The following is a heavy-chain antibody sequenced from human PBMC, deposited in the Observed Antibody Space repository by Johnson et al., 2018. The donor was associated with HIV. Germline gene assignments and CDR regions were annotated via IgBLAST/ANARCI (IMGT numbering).Heavy chain of an antibody. D-gene: IGHD6-13*01. CDR2: LHRDGTT. J-gene: IGHJ3*02. CDR1: GFIVSNNY. Sequence: VQLVESGGGLVQPGGSLRLSCAASGFIVSNNYMNWVRQTPGKGLEWVSILHRDGTTYYADSVKGRFTISRDNSKNSLFLHMNSLRVEDTAVYYCAKSGGYPNAFDIWGQGTMVTVSS. CDR3: AKSGGYPNAFDI. V-gene: IGHV3-66*01.